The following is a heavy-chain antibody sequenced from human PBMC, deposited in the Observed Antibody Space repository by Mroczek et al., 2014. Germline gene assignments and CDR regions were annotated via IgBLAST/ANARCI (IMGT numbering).Heavy chain of an antibody. D-gene: IGHD1-26*01. Sequence: VQLQQSGGGVVQPGRSLRLSCAASGFTFSSYGMHWVRQAPGKGLEWVAVIWYDGSNKYYADSVKGRFTISRDNSKNTLYLQMNSLRAEDTAVYYCARGLSGSYYSSPDYWGQGTLVTVSS. V-gene: IGHV3-33*01. J-gene: IGHJ4*02. CDR1: GFTFSSYG. CDR3: ARGLSGSYYSSPDY. CDR2: IWYDGSNK.